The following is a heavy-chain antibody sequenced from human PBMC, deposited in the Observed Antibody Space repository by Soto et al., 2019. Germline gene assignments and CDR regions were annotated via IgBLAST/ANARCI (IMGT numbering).Heavy chain of an antibody. V-gene: IGHV3-23*01. CDR1: GFTFSSYA. J-gene: IGHJ4*02. Sequence: EVQLLESGGGLVQPGGSLRLSCAASGFTFSSYALNWVRQAPGKGLEWVSVISGSGGSTYYADSVKGRFTISRDNSKNTLYLQMISLRAEDTAVYYCAKRGSGSYFDYWGQGTMVTVSS. D-gene: IGHD3-10*01. CDR2: ISGSGGST. CDR3: AKRGSGSYFDY.